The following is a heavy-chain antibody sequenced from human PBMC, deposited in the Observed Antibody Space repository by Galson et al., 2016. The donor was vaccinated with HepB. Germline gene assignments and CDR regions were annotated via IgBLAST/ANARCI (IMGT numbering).Heavy chain of an antibody. CDR3: LADTYEFDL. CDR2: IKQAGRQE. J-gene: IGHJ3*01. D-gene: IGHD2-15*01. V-gene: IGHV3-7*01. CDR1: GFSISNLW. Sequence: SLRLSCAASGFSISNLWMNWVRQAPGKGLEWVANIKQAGRQEHYVDYVSGRFTISRDNAKNSLYLPMNSLRVEDTTVYYCLADTYEFDLWRQWTMVGVSS.